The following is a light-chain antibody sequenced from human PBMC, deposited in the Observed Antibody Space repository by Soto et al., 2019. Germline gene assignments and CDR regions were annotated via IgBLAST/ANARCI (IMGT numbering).Light chain of an antibody. J-gene: IGLJ2*01. CDR1: SGHSSYA. Sequence: QLVLTQSPSASASLGASVRLTCTLSSGHSSYAIAWHQQRPEKGPRYLMRLNSDGSHGRGDGIPDRFSGSRSGAERYLTISSLQSEDEADYYCQTWGTGIQVFGGGTKLTVL. CDR3: QTWGTGIQV. CDR2: LNSDGSH. V-gene: IGLV4-69*01.